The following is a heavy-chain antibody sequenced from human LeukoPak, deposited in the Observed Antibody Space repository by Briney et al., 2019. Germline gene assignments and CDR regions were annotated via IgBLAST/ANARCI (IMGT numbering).Heavy chain of an antibody. V-gene: IGHV3-23*01. D-gene: IGHD2-2*01. Sequence: GGSLRLSCAASGFTFSTYAMSWVRQAPGKGLEWVSGISGSGSSTFDADSVKGRFTISRDNSKNTVYLQMNSLRAEDTAVYHCAKVWCSSTSCHGGAMMDVWGKGTTVTVSS. CDR2: ISGSGSST. CDR1: GFTFSTYA. J-gene: IGHJ6*04. CDR3: AKVWCSSTSCHGGAMMDV.